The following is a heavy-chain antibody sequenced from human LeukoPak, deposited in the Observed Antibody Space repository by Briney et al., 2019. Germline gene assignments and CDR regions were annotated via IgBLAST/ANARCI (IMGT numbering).Heavy chain of an antibody. D-gene: IGHD2-2*01. CDR2: IYTSGST. Sequence: SETLSLTCTVSGGSISSYYWSWIRQPAGKGLEWIGRIYTSGSTNYNPSLKSRVTMSADTSKNQFSLKLSSVTAADTAVYYCARVICSSTSCRIDYWGQGTLVTVSS. CDR1: GGSISSYY. CDR3: ARVICSSTSCRIDY. J-gene: IGHJ4*02. V-gene: IGHV4-4*07.